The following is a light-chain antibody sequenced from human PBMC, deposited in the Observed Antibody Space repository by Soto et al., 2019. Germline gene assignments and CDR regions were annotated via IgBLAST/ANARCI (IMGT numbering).Light chain of an antibody. Sequence: DIVMTQSPATLSVSPGERATLSCRASQSASSNYLAWYQQKPGQAPRLLIYGVSRRASGIPDRFSGSGSGTDFTLTISRLQPEDFAVYYCQQYGSSPTFGQGTRVEIK. CDR3: QQYGSSPT. CDR2: GVS. CDR1: QSASSNY. V-gene: IGKV3-20*01. J-gene: IGKJ5*01.